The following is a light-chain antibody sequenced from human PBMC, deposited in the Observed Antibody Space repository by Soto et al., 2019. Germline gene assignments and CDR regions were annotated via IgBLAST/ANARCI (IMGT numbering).Light chain of an antibody. V-gene: IGKV1-27*01. CDR2: AAS. CDR3: QKYDTFPWA. CDR1: QGIKKY. Sequence: DIQMTQSPSSLSASLGDRVTITCRASQGIKKYVAWYQQKPGKVPKLLIYAASSLQSGVPSRFSGSGSGTDFTLTISSLQPEDVATYYCQKYDTFPWAFGQGTKVDIK. J-gene: IGKJ1*01.